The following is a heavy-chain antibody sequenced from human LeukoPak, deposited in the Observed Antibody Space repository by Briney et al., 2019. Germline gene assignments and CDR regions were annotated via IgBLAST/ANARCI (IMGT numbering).Heavy chain of an antibody. CDR3: ARVLVGANSFDY. D-gene: IGHD1-26*01. CDR2: IYHSGST. J-gene: IGHJ4*02. V-gene: IGHV4-30-2*01. Sequence: PSETLSLTCAASGGSISSGGYSWSWIRQPPGKGLEWIGYIYHSGSTYYNPSLKSRVTISVDRSKNQFSLKLSSVTAADTAVYYCARVLVGANSFDYWGQGTLVTVSS. CDR1: GGSISSGGYS.